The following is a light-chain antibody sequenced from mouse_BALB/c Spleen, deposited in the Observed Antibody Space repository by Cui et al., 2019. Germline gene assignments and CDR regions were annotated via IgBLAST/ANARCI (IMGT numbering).Light chain of an antibody. CDR3: QQWSSYPRT. V-gene: IGKV4-55*01. Sequence: QIVLTQSPAIMPASPGEKVTMTVSASSSVSYMYWYQQKPGSSPRLLIYDTSNLASGVPVRFSGSGSGISYSLTISRMEAEDAATYYCQQWSSYPRTFGGGTKLEIK. CDR1: SSVSY. J-gene: IGKJ1*01. CDR2: DTS.